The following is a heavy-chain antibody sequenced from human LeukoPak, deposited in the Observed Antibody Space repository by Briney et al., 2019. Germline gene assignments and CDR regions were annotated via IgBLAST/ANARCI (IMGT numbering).Heavy chain of an antibody. V-gene: IGHV3-7*01. CDR1: GFTFSYFW. CDR3: AREYYYDSSGYGSFGY. CDR2: IKEDGSEK. Sequence: PGGSLRLSCAASGFTFSYFWMSWVRQAPGKGLEWVANIKEDGSEKYYMDFVKGRFNISRDNAKNSLYLQMSRMRAEDTAVYYCAREYYYDSSGYGSFGYWGQGTLVTVSS. D-gene: IGHD3-22*01. J-gene: IGHJ4*02.